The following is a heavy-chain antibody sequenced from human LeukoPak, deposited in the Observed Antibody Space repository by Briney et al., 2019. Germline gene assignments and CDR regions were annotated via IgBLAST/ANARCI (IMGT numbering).Heavy chain of an antibody. Sequence: SETLSLTCSVSGDSISSYYWSWIRQPPGKGLEWIGYVYYSGSTNYNPSLKSRVTISVDTSKNQFSLKLSSVTAADTAVYYCARGRIVGATDAFDIWGQGTMVTVSS. D-gene: IGHD1-26*01. CDR1: GDSISSYY. CDR2: VYYSGST. J-gene: IGHJ3*02. V-gene: IGHV4-59*01. CDR3: ARGRIVGATDAFDI.